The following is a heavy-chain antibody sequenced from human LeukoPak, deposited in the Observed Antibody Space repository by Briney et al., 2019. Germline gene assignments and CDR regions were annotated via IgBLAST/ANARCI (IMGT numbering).Heavy chain of an antibody. V-gene: IGHV4-39*01. CDR3: ARLNLGYCSGGTCYPGWFDP. J-gene: IGHJ5*02. CDR1: GVSISSSSDY. Sequence: SETLSLTCTVSGVSISSSSDYWGWIRQPPGKGLEWIGNIYYSGSTYYMPSLKSRVTISVDTSKNQFSLKLRSVTAADTAVYYCARLNLGYCSGGTCYPGWFDPWGQGTLVTVSS. CDR2: IYYSGST. D-gene: IGHD2-15*01.